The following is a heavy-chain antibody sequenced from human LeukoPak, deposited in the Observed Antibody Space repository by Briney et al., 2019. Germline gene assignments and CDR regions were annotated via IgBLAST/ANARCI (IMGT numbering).Heavy chain of an antibody. CDR1: GFTFSSYS. J-gene: IGHJ4*02. CDR3: ARGATGVY. CDR2: VSTGSNYI. V-gene: IGHV3-21*01. Sequence: PGGSLRLSCTASGFTFSSYSLNWVRQAPGKGLEWVSSVSTGSNYIYYADSVKGRYTISRDNSKNTLYLQMNSLRAEDTAVYYCARGATGVYWGQGTLVTVSS. D-gene: IGHD1-26*01.